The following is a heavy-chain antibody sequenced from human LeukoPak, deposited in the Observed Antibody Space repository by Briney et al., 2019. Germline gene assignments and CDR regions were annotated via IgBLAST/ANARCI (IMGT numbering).Heavy chain of an antibody. J-gene: IGHJ4*02. V-gene: IGHV1-69*06. D-gene: IGHD3-16*01. CDR1: GGTFSSYA. Sequence: SVKVSCKASGGTFSSYAISWVRQAPGQGLEWMGRIITIFGTANYAQKIQGRDTITADKSTSTTYMELSSLRSEDTAVYYCTLLGGANKTYYLDYWGQGTLVTVSS. CDR2: IITIFGTA. CDR3: TLLGGANKTYYLDY.